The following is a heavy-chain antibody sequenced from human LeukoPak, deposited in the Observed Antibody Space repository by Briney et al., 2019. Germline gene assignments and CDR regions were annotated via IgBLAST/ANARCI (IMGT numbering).Heavy chain of an antibody. J-gene: IGHJ4*02. CDR1: GFTFSNYG. Sequence: PGGSLRLSCAASGFTFSNYGMHWVRQAPGKGLKWVAFIQFNGSNKYYADSVKGRFTISRDNSKNTLHLQMISLRAEDTAVYYCARDQGAWGYGYNFDYWGQGTLVTVSS. V-gene: IGHV3-30*02. CDR2: IQFNGSNK. CDR3: ARDQGAWGYGYNFDY. D-gene: IGHD3-16*01.